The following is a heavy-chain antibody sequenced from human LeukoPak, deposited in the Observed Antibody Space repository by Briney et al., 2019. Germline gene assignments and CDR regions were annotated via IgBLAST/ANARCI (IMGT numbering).Heavy chain of an antibody. CDR3: ARYRRSTFDY. D-gene: IGHD3-16*02. CDR2: IYYSGST. Sequence: PSETLSLTCTVSGGSISSYYWSWIRQPPGKGLEWIGYIYYSGSTNYNPSLKSRVTISVDTSKNQSSLKLSSVTAADTAVYYCARYRRSTFDYWGQGTLVTVSS. V-gene: IGHV4-59*01. J-gene: IGHJ4*02. CDR1: GGSISSYY.